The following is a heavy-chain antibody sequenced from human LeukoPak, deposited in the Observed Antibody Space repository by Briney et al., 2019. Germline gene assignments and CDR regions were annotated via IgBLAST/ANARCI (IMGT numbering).Heavy chain of an antibody. CDR2: INPSGGST. J-gene: IGHJ6*02. CDR3: ARVLGNGYQLLLTPYYYGMDV. CDR1: GYTFTSYY. D-gene: IGHD2-2*01. V-gene: IGHV1-46*01. Sequence: ASVKVSCKASGYTFTSYYMHWVRQAPGQGLEWMGIINPSGGSTSYAQKFQGRVTMTGDTSTSTVYMELSSLRSEDTAVYYCARVLGNGYQLLLTPYYYGMDVWGQGTTVTVSS.